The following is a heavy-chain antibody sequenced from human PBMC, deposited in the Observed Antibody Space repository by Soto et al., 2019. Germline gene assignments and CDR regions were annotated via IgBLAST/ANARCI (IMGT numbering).Heavy chain of an antibody. CDR3: ARDRIQLWLGFDY. J-gene: IGHJ4*02. CDR2: ISYDGSNK. Sequence: QVQLVESGGGVVQPGRSLRLSCAASGFTFSSYAMHWVRQAPGKGLEWVAVISYDGSNKYYADSVKGRFTISRDNSKNTLYLQMNSLRAEDTAVYYCARDRIQLWLGFDYWGQGTLVTVSS. D-gene: IGHD5-18*01. CDR1: GFTFSSYA. V-gene: IGHV3-30-3*01.